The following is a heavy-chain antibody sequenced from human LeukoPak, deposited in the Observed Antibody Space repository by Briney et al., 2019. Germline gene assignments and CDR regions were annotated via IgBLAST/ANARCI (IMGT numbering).Heavy chain of an antibody. CDR1: GFTFSSSA. CDR3: ARGGYYDFWSGTFDY. V-gene: IGHV3-64*01. J-gene: IGHJ4*02. Sequence: GGSLRLSCAASGFTFSSSAMHWVRQAPGKGLEYVSRISSNGGSTYYANSVKGRFTISRDNSKNTLYLQMGSLRAADMAVYYCARGGYYDFWSGTFDYWGPGTLVTVSS. D-gene: IGHD3-3*01. CDR2: ISSNGGST.